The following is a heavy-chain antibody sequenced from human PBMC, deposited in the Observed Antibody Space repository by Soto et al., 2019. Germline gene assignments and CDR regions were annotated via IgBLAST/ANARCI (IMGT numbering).Heavy chain of an antibody. CDR3: AKAREYYYGSGSYYNYPTYYYGMDV. J-gene: IGHJ6*02. Sequence: PGGSLRLSCAASGFTFSSYAMSWVRQAPGKGLEWVTAISGIGVSTYYADSVKGWFTISRDNSKNTLYLQMNSLRAEDTAVYYCAKAREYYYGSGSYYNYPTYYYGMDVWGQGTTVTVSS. D-gene: IGHD3-10*01. V-gene: IGHV3-23*01. CDR1: GFTFSSYA. CDR2: ISGIGVST.